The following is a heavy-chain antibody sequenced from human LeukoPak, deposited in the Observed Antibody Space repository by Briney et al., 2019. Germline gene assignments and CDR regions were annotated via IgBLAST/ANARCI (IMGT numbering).Heavy chain of an antibody. Sequence: SVKVSCKASGGTFSSYAISWVRQAPGQGLEWMGGIIPIFGTANYAQKFQGRVTITADKSTGTAYMELSSLRSEDTAVYYCAALDYYGSGRSYDAFDIWGQGTMVTVSS. D-gene: IGHD3-10*01. J-gene: IGHJ3*02. CDR1: GGTFSSYA. V-gene: IGHV1-69*06. CDR2: IIPIFGTA. CDR3: AALDYYGSGRSYDAFDI.